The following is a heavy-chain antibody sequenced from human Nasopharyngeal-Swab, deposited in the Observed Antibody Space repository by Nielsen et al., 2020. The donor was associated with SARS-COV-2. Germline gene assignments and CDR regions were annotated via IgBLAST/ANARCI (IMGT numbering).Heavy chain of an antibody. V-gene: IGHV4-34*01. CDR2: INHSGST. CDR1: GGSFSGYY. J-gene: IGHJ5*02. Sequence: SETLSLTCAVYGGSFSGYYWSWIRQPPGKGPEWIGEINHSGSTNYNPSLKSRVTISVDTSKNQFSLKLSSVTAADTAVYYCARLQITMIVVVITRGWFDPWGQGTLVTVSS. D-gene: IGHD3-22*01. CDR3: ARLQITMIVVVITRGWFDP.